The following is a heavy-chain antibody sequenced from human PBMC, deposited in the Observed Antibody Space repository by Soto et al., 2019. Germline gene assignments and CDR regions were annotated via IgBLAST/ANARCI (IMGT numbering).Heavy chain of an antibody. D-gene: IGHD4-17*01. J-gene: IGHJ4*02. V-gene: IGHV1-2*04. CDR1: GYTFTGYY. Sequence: ASVKVSCKASGYTFTGYYMHWVRQAPGQGLEWMGWINPNSGGTNYAQKFQGWVTMTRDTSISTAYMELCRLRSDDTAVYYCASSKIGHHDYGDYGYDYWGQGTLVTVSS. CDR3: ASSKIGHHDYGDYGYDY. CDR2: INPNSGGT.